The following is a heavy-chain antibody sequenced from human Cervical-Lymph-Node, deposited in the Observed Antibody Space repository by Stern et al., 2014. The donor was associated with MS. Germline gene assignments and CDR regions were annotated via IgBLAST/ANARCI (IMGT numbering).Heavy chain of an antibody. D-gene: IGHD1-26*01. CDR1: GFTFTTYW. J-gene: IGHJ4*02. CDR3: ARRPIAGGVLNFDF. V-gene: IGHV5-51*01. CDR2: ISPGDSDT. Sequence: VQLVESGAEVKKPGASLKLSCKSSGFTFTTYWIHWVRQTPGKGLECLGIISPGDSDTNYTPSFQGPVPIPRAKSPTTAYLQRSSLKASDTAMYYCARRPIAGGVLNFDFWGQGTQVTVSS.